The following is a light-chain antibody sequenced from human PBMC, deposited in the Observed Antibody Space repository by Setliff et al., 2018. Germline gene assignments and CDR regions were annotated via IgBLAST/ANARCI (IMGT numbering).Light chain of an antibody. CDR1: GSDVGGYTY. V-gene: IGLV2-14*03. CDR3: SSYTTDSTLV. Sequence: QSVLTQPASVSGSPGQSITISCTGTGSDVGGYTYVSWYQQHPGKAPKLLIFGVSNRPSGVSNRFSASKSGNTASLAISGLQAEDEADYYCSSYTTDSTLVFGGGT. CDR2: GVS. J-gene: IGLJ3*02.